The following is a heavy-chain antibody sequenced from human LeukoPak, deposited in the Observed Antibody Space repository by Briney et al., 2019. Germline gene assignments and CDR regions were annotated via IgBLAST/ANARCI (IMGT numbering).Heavy chain of an antibody. CDR1: GCTFSSYA. V-gene: IGHV3-23*01. J-gene: IGHJ4*02. CDR3: AKEEIRAVTGYYFDY. Sequence: GGSLRLSCAASGCTFSSYAMSWVRQAPGKGLEWVSAISGSGGSTYYADSVKGRFTISRDNSKNTLYLQMNSLRAEDTAVYYCAKEEIRAVTGYYFDYWGQGTLVTVSS. D-gene: IGHD3-9*01. CDR2: ISGSGGST.